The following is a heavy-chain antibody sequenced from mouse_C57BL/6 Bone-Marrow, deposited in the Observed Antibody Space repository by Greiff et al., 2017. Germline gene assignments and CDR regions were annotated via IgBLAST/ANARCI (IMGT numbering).Heavy chain of an antibody. D-gene: IGHD2-4*01. CDR1: GYTFTSYW. CDR3: ARRRYDYDGFAY. CDR2: IHPNSGST. V-gene: IGHV1-64*01. J-gene: IGHJ3*01. Sequence: QVQLQQPGAELVKPGASVKLSCKASGYTFTSYWMHWVKQRPGQGLEWIGMIHPNSGSTNYNEKFKSKATLTVDKSSSTAYMHLSSLTSEDSAVYVCARRRYDYDGFAYWGQGTLVTVSA.